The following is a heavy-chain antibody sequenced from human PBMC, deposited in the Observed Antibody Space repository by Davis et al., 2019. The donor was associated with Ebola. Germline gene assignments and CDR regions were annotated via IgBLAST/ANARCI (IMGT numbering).Heavy chain of an antibody. CDR1: GGTFSSYA. CDR2: IIPIFGTA. D-gene: IGHD5-12*01. J-gene: IGHJ4*02. V-gene: IGHV1-69*13. Sequence: AASVKVSCEASGGTFSSYAISWVRQAPGQGLEWMGGIIPIFGTANYAQKFQGRVTITADESTSTAYMELSSLRSEDTAVYYCARDLGMVATKGDYWGQGTLVTVSS. CDR3: ARDLGMVATKGDY.